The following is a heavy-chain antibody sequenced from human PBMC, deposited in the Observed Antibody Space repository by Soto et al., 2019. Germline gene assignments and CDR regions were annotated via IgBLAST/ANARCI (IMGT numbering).Heavy chain of an antibody. D-gene: IGHD4-17*01. Sequence: DVQLVKSGGGLIQPGGSLRLSCAASGITATNGHMSWVRQAPGKGLEWVSVIYSDDNTYYADSVKGRFTISRDTSKNTVYLQMNSLSAEGTAVYYGARDWNGDKYFDFWDQGSLVTVSS. CDR3: ARDWNGDKYFDF. CDR1: GITATNGH. J-gene: IGHJ4*02. CDR2: IYSDDNT. V-gene: IGHV3-53*01.